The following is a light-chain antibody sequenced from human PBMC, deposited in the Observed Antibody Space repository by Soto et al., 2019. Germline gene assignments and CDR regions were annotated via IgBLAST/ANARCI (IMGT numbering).Light chain of an antibody. J-gene: IGLJ1*01. CDR2: EVS. CDR1: TNDVGGYNY. V-gene: IGLV2-14*01. Sequence: QSVLTQPASVSGSPGQSITISCTGTTNDVGGYNYVSWYQQHPGKAPKLLIFEVSSRPSGVSNRFSGSKSGNTASLTISALRAEDEADYFCNSYTSSTSRPYVFGTGTKVTVL. CDR3: NSYTSSTSRPYV.